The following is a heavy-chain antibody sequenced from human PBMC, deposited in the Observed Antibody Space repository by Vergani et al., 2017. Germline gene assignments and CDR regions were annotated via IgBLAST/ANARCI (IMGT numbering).Heavy chain of an antibody. CDR1: GGSISSSSYY. CDR3: AKDLRFLVHYGMDV. D-gene: IGHD3-3*01. V-gene: IGHV3-23*01. Sequence: LQLQESGPGLVKPSETLSLTCTVSGGSISSSSYYWGWIRQAPGKGLEWVSAISGSGGSTYYADSVKGRFTISRDNSKNTLYLQMNSLRAEDTALYYCAKDLRFLVHYGMDVWGQGTTVTVSS. CDR2: ISGSGGST. J-gene: IGHJ6*02.